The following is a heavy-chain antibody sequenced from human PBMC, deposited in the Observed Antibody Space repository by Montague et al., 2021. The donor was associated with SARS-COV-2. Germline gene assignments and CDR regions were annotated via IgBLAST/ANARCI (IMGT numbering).Heavy chain of an antibody. V-gene: IGHV4-39*01. CDR2: IYYTGST. Sequence: SQTLSLTCTVSGGSISSSSYYWGWIRQPPGKGLEWIGSIYYTGSTFYTPSLKSRVTISVDTSKNEFSLKSSSVTATDTAVYYCARKEKGYGYFDLWGRGTLVTVSS. CDR3: ARKEKGYGYFDL. D-gene: IGHD1-1*01. CDR1: GGSISSSSYY. J-gene: IGHJ2*01.